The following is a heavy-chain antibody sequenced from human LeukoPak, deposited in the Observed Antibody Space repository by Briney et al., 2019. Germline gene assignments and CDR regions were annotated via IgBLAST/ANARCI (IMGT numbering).Heavy chain of an antibody. D-gene: IGHD3/OR15-3a*01. V-gene: IGHV3-23*01. J-gene: IGHJ4*02. CDR2: ISDSGGST. CDR1: GFTFSSYA. CDR3: ARDLDWGCFDY. Sequence: GGSLRLSCAASGFTFSSYAMSWVRQAPGKGLEWVSTISDSGGSTYCADSVKGRFTISRDNSKNTLYLQMNSLRAEDTAVYYCARDLDWGCFDYWGQGTLVTVSS.